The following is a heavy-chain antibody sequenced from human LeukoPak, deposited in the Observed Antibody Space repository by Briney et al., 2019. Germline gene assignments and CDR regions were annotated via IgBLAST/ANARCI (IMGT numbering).Heavy chain of an antibody. CDR2: IYYSGST. D-gene: IGHD3-16*01. Sequence: SETLSLTCTVYGSSMSNYYWNWIRQPPGKGLEWIGYIYYSGSTNYNPSLKSRVTISVDTSKNQFTLKLSSVTAADTAVYYCARGRYGWLPFDFWGQGTLVTVSS. CDR1: GSSMSNYY. J-gene: IGHJ4*02. V-gene: IGHV4-59*01. CDR3: ARGRYGWLPFDF.